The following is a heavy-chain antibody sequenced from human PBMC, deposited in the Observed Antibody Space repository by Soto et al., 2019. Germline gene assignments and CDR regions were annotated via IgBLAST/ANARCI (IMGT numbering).Heavy chain of an antibody. V-gene: IGHV4-34*01. Sequence: SETLSLTCAVYGGSFSGYYWSWIRQPPGKGLEWIGEINHSGSTNYNPSIKSRVTISVDTSKNQFSLKLSSVTAADTAVYYCARGVRYCTNGVCYTGRWKYFDYWGQGTLVTVSS. CDR2: INHSGST. CDR3: ARGVRYCTNGVCYTGRWKYFDY. J-gene: IGHJ4*02. D-gene: IGHD2-8*01. CDR1: GGSFSGYY.